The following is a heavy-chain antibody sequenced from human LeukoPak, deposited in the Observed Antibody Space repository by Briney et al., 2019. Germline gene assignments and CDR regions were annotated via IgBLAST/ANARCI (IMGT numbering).Heavy chain of an antibody. D-gene: IGHD3-10*01. V-gene: IGHV4-59*08. CDR1: DGSISSYY. CDR2: IYYRGGT. CDR3: ATSKLQLFPLDY. Sequence: PSETLSLTCTVSDGSISSYYWSWIRQPPGKGLEWIGNIYYRGGTNYNPSLKSRLTISVDTSKNQFSLKLSSVTAADTAVYYCATSKLQLFPLDYWGQGTLVTVSS. J-gene: IGHJ4*02.